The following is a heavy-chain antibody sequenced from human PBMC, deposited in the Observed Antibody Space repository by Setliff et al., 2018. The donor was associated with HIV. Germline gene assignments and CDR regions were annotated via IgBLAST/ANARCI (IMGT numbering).Heavy chain of an antibody. CDR2: LNAGYGNT. D-gene: IGHD3-9*01. CDR1: GYTFSNHT. Sequence: ASVKVSCKASGYTFSNHTIHWVRQAPGKRPEWMGWLNAGYGNTKYSQKLQGRVTITRDISASTACMELSSLRSEDTAVYYCARSGLVYDDVLTGPPTDYWGQGTLVTSPQ. V-gene: IGHV1-3*01. J-gene: IGHJ4*02. CDR3: ARSGLVYDDVLTGPPTDY.